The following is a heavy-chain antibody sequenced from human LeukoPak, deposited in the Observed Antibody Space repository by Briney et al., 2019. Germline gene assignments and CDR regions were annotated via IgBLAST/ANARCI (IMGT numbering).Heavy chain of an antibody. V-gene: IGHV4-59*08. CDR3: ARHERDVSLDHAFDI. CDR2: IYYSGST. CDR1: GXSISSYY. J-gene: IGHJ3*02. D-gene: IGHD5-24*01. Sequence: SETLSLTCTISGXSISSYYWSWIRQPPGKGLEWIVYIYYSGSTSYNPSLKSRVTILVDTSKNQFSLKLRSVTAADTAVYYCARHERDVSLDHAFDIWGQGTMVTVSS.